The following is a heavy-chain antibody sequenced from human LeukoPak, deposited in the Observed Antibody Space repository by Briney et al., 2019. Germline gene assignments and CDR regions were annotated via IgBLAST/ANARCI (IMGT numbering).Heavy chain of an antibody. Sequence: GGSLRLSCAASGFTFSSYAMTWVRQAPGKGLEWVSSIRGSGDRTYDADSVKGRFTISRDNAKNSLYLQMSSLRAEDTAVYYCVRDRGFGADDYWGQGTLVTVSS. J-gene: IGHJ4*02. D-gene: IGHD3-10*01. CDR2: IRGSGDRT. CDR3: VRDRGFGADDY. CDR1: GFTFSSYA. V-gene: IGHV3-23*01.